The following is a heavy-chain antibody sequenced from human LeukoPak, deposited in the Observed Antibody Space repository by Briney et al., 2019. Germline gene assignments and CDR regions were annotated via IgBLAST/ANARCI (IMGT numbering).Heavy chain of an antibody. CDR2: ISYTGST. Sequence: PSETLSLTCTVSGDSITGYYWSWIRQPPGKGLEWIAYISYTGSTNYNPSLRGRVTISLDTSANQFSLKFSSVTTTDTAVYYCVREPSSSGWFAYWGQGTLATVSS. CDR3: VREPSSSGWFAY. CDR1: GDSITGYY. D-gene: IGHD6-19*01. J-gene: IGHJ4*02. V-gene: IGHV4-59*01.